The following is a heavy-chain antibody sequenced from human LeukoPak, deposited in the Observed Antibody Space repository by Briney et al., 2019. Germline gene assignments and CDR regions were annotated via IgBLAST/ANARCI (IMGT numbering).Heavy chain of an antibody. Sequence: PGRSLRLSCAASGFTFSSYAMHWVRQAPGKGLEWVVVISYDGSNKYYADSVKGRFTISRDNSKNTLYLQMNSLKTEDTAVYYCTRSPAINSYLIYYFDYWGQGTLVTVSS. D-gene: IGHD1-1*01. CDR2: ISYDGSNK. CDR1: GFTFSSYA. J-gene: IGHJ4*02. CDR3: TRSPAINSYLIYYFDY. V-gene: IGHV3-30-3*01.